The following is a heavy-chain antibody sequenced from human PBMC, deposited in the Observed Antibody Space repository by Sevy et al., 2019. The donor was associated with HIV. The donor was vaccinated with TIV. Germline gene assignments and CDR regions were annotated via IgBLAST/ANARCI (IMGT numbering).Heavy chain of an antibody. CDR3: TRDEGDTYYDFWGGYYTGIHAFDI. V-gene: IGHV3-49*04. J-gene: IGHJ3*02. CDR2: IRSKAYGGTT. D-gene: IGHD3-3*01. Sequence: GGSLRLSCTASGFTFGDYAMSWVRQAPGKGLEWVGFIRSKAYGGTTEYAAYVKGRFTIPRDDSKSIAYLQMNSLKTEDTAVYYCTRDEGDTYYDFWGGYYTGIHAFDIWGQGTMVTVSS. CDR1: GFTFGDYA.